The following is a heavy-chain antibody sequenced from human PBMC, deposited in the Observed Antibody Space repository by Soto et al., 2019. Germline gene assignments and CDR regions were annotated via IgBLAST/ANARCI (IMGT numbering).Heavy chain of an antibody. CDR1: RFTFSTYE. J-gene: IGHJ4*02. CDR3: VRYCGTTLCNGVATRTFDY. V-gene: IGHV3-48*03. CDR2: ISTSGSTV. Sequence: GGSLRLSCAASRFTFSTYEMHWFRQAPGKGLEWVSYISTSGSTVYYADSVKGRFTVSRDNTRNSLYLQMDSLRDEDTALYYCVRYCGTTLCNGVATRTFDYWGQGTLVTVSS. D-gene: IGHD5-12*01.